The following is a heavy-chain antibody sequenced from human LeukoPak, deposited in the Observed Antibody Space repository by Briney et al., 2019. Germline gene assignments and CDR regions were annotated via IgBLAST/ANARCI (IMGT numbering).Heavy chain of an antibody. D-gene: IGHD6-25*01. CDR1: GFTFSSYS. V-gene: IGHV3-21*01. CDR3: AGGDKYSSGGLLDY. Sequence: GGSLRLSCAASGFTFSSYSMNWVRQAPGKGLEWVSSISSSSSYIYYADSVKGRFTISRDNAKNSLYLQMNSLRAEDKAVYYCAGGDKYSSGGLLDYWAKETLVTVSP. CDR2: ISSSSSYI. J-gene: IGHJ4*02.